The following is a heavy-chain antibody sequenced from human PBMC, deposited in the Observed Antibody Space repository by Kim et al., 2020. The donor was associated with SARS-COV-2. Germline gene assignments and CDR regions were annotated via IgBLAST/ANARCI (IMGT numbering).Heavy chain of an antibody. Sequence: SVKVSCKASGGTFSSYAISWVRQAPGQGLEWMGGIIPIFGTANYAQKFQGRVTITADESTSTAYMELSSLRSEDTAVYYCARGDHHDIVVVPARDDYYYGMDVWGQGTTVTVSS. D-gene: IGHD2-2*01. CDR3: ARGDHHDIVVVPARDDYYYGMDV. CDR2: IIPIFGTA. V-gene: IGHV1-69*13. J-gene: IGHJ6*02. CDR1: GGTFSSYA.